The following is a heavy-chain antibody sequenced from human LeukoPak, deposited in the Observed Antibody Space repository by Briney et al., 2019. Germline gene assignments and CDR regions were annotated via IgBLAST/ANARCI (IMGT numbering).Heavy chain of an antibody. CDR2: ISIRSSYI. D-gene: IGHD5-18*01. CDR3: ARSLQHAFDI. Sequence: VGSLRLSCAASVVALSSYSTKSGRQAPEKGLGWVSSISIRSSYIYYTDSVKGRSTISTDNATNTVHLQINTLRAQSTPVYNCARSLQHAFDIWGQGTMVTVSS. J-gene: IGHJ3*02. V-gene: IGHV3-21*01. CDR1: VVALSSYS.